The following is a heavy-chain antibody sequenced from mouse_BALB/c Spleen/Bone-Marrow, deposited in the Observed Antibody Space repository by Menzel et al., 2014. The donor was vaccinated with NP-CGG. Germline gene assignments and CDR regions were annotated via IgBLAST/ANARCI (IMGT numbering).Heavy chain of an antibody. CDR3: ARLGYYGTMAY. D-gene: IGHD1-1*01. Sequence: EVKLMESGGGLVQPGGSLKLSCAASGFDFSRYWMGWVRQAPGRGLKWIGEINPDSSTINYTPSLKDKFIISRDNAKNALYLQMSKVRSEDTALYYCARLGYYGTMAYWGQGTSVTVSS. J-gene: IGHJ4*01. CDR2: INPDSSTI. V-gene: IGHV4-1*02. CDR1: GFDFSRYW.